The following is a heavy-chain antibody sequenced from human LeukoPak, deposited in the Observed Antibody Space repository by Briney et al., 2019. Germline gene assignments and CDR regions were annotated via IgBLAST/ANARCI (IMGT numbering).Heavy chain of an antibody. V-gene: IGHV3-23*01. CDR3: AKGGPSYPYFYGMDV. CDR2: LSGRGDST. J-gene: IGHJ6*02. CDR1: GFTFSTYS. D-gene: IGHD3-10*01. Sequence: GGSLRLSCAASGFTFSTYSMNWVRQAPGKGLEWVSSLSGRGDSTYYADSVKGRFTVSRDNSKNTLYLQMNTLRAEDTAVYYCAKGGPSYPYFYGMDVWGQGTTVTVSS.